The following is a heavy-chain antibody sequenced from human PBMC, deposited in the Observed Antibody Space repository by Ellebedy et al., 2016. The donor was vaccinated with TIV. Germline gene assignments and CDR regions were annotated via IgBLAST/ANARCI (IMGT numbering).Heavy chain of an antibody. Sequence: GESLKSSCAASGFTFSTYWMHWVRQTPGKGLVWVSRISSDGRTINYADSVKGRFTISRDNAKNTLFLEMNSLRVDDTAVYYCARQFDQPARWGQGTLVTVSS. CDR1: GFTFSTYW. D-gene: IGHD3-9*01. CDR3: ARQFDQPAR. CDR2: ISSDGRTI. J-gene: IGHJ4*02. V-gene: IGHV3-74*01.